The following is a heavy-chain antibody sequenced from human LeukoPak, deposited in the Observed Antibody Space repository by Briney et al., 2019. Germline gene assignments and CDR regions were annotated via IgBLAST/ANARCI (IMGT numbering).Heavy chain of an antibody. D-gene: IGHD2-2*01. CDR1: GGSISSYY. CDR2: IYTSGST. J-gene: IGHJ3*02. V-gene: IGHV4-4*09. Sequence: SETLSLTCTVSGGSISSYYWSWIRQPPGKGLEWIGYIYTSGSTNYNPSLKSRVTISVDTSKNQLSLKLRSVTAADTAVYYCARHKGYCSSTSCSTDAFDIWGQGTMVTVSS. CDR3: ARHKGYCSSTSCSTDAFDI.